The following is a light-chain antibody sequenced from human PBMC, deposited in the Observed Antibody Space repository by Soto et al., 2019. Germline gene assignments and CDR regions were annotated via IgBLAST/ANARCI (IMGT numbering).Light chain of an antibody. J-gene: IGLJ1*01. Sequence: QSALIQPPSASGTPGQRVTTPCSGSSSNIGKNSVYWYQQFPGTAPKLLIYSNNKRPSGVPDRFSASKSGTSASLAISGLRSEDEADYYCAAWDDGLSGYVFGTGTKVTVL. V-gene: IGLV1-47*02. CDR3: AAWDDGLSGYV. CDR1: SSNIGKNS. CDR2: SNN.